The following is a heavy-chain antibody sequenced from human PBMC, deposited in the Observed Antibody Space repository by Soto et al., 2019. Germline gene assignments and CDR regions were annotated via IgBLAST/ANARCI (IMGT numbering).Heavy chain of an antibody. CDR3: ARAGLDYDSSGYYGFDY. J-gene: IGHJ4*02. V-gene: IGHV3-21*01. CDR2: ISSSSSYI. CDR1: GFTFSSYS. D-gene: IGHD3-22*01. Sequence: GGSLRLSCAASGFTFSSYSMNWVRQAPGKGLEWVSSISSSSSYIYYADSVKGRFTISRDNAKNSLYLQMNSLRAEDTAVYYCARAGLDYDSSGYYGFDYWGQGTLVTVSS.